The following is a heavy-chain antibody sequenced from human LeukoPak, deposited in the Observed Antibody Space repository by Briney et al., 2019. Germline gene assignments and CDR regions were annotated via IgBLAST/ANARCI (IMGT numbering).Heavy chain of an antibody. CDR2: INHSGST. CDR3: ARTYCGGDCPIDY. CDR1: GGSFSGYY. J-gene: IGHJ4*02. Sequence: NPSETLSLTCAVYGGSFSGYYWSWIRQPPGKGLEWIGEINHSGSTNYNPSLKSRVTISVDTSKNQFSLKLSSVTAADTAVYYCARTYCGGDCPIDYWGQGTLVTVSS. V-gene: IGHV4-34*01. D-gene: IGHD2-21*02.